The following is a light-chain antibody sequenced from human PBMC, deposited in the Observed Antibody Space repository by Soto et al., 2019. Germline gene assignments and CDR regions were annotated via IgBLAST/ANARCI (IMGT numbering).Light chain of an antibody. V-gene: IGKV3-20*01. J-gene: IGKJ3*01. Sequence: EIVLTQSPGTLSLSPGERVTLSCRASQSVSSSYLAWYQQKPGQAPRLLIYGASSRATGIPDRFSGCGSGTDFTLTISRLEPEDFAVYYCQQYGSSPRGFTFGPGTKVDIK. CDR3: QQYGSSPRGFT. CDR1: QSVSSSY. CDR2: GAS.